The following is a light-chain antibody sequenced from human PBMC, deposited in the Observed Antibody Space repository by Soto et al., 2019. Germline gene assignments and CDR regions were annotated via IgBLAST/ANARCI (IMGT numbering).Light chain of an antibody. J-gene: IGKJ1*01. Sequence: EIVMTQSPATLSVSPGERATLSCRASQGISSNLAWYQQKPGQGPRLLIYDASTRATGIPARFSGSGSGTDFTLTISSLQSEDFAVYYCQQYNNWLKWTFGQGTKV. CDR2: DAS. CDR1: QGISSN. CDR3: QQYNNWLKWT. V-gene: IGKV3-15*01.